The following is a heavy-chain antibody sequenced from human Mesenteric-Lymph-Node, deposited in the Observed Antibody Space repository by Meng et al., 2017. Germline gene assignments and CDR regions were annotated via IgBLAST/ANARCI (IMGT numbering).Heavy chain of an antibody. Sequence: QGPLKESGPGLGKPSATLSLTCAVSGYSISSTNWWGWIRQPPGKGLEWIGYIYYSGSTSYNPSLKSRVTMSVDTSKNQFSLNLNSVTAVDTAVYYCARNVPGTSAYYDWGQGTLVTVSS. CDR1: GYSISSTNW. D-gene: IGHD3-22*01. CDR2: IYYSGST. CDR3: ARNVPGTSAYYD. V-gene: IGHV4-28*01. J-gene: IGHJ4*02.